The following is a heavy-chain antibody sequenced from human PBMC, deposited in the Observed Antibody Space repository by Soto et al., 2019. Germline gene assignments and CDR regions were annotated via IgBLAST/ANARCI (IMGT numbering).Heavy chain of an antibody. D-gene: IGHD2-15*01. CDR2: MNPNSGNT. CDR1: GYTFTSYD. CDR3: ATKGPLVAATPYYYYYYMDV. J-gene: IGHJ6*03. Sequence: ASVKVSCKASGYTFTSYDINWVRQATGQGLEWMGWMNPNSGNTGYAQKFQGRVTMTRNTSISTAYMELSSLRSEDTAVYYCATKGPLVAATPYYYYYYMDVWGKGTTVTVSS. V-gene: IGHV1-8*01.